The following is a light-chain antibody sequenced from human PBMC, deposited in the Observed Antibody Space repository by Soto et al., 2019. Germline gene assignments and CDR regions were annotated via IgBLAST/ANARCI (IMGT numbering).Light chain of an antibody. Sequence: QSALTQPPSASGSPXXXXTISCTGTSSDVGVYDYVSWYQQHPGKAPKVMIYDVSKRPSGVPGRFSGSKSGNTASLTVSGLQAEDEADYYCSSYAGSNNWVFGGGTKLTVL. CDR2: DVS. CDR1: SSDVGVYDY. V-gene: IGLV2-8*01. CDR3: SSYAGSNNWV. J-gene: IGLJ3*02.